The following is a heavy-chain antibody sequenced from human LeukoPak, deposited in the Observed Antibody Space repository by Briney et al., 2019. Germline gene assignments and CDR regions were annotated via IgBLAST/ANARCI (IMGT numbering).Heavy chain of an antibody. D-gene: IGHD6-19*01. Sequence: SETLSLTCAVYGGSFSGYYWSWIRQPPGKGLEWIGEINHSGSTNYNPSLKSRVTISVDTSKNQFSLKLSSVTAADTAVYYCARRGAVALGYWGQGTLVTVSS. CDR2: INHSGST. CDR1: GGSFSGYY. J-gene: IGHJ4*02. CDR3: ARRGAVALGY. V-gene: IGHV4-34*01.